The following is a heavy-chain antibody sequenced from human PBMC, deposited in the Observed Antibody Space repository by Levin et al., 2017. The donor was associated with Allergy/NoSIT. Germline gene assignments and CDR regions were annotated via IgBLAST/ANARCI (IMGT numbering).Heavy chain of an antibody. D-gene: IGHD3-3*01. CDR3: ARDPLLGFWSGYFDY. V-gene: IGHV3-30*04. Sequence: GGSLRLSCAASGFTFSSYAMHWVRQAPGNGLEWVAVISFDGNNDYYADSVKGRFTISRDNSKNTLYLQMNSLRTEDTAVYYCARDPLLGFWSGYFDYWGQGTLVTVSS. CDR1: GFTFSSYA. J-gene: IGHJ4*02. CDR2: ISFDGNND.